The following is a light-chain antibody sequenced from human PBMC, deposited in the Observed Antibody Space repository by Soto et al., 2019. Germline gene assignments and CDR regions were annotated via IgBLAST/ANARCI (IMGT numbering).Light chain of an antibody. Sequence: DIVMTQSPDSLAVSLGERATINCKSSQSVLYSSTNKNYLAWYQQKPGQPPKLLIYWASTRESGVPDRFRGSGSGTDFTLTISSLQAEDVAVYYCQHYYTTPRTFGQGTKVDIK. CDR1: QSVLYSSTNKNY. CDR3: QHYYTTPRT. J-gene: IGKJ1*01. V-gene: IGKV4-1*01. CDR2: WAS.